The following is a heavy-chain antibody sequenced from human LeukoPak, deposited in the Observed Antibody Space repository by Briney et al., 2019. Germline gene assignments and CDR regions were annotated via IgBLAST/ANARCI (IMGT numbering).Heavy chain of an antibody. Sequence: ASVKVSXKASGYTFTGYYMHWVRQAPGQGLEWMGWINPNSGGTNYAQKFQGRVTMTRDTSISTAYMELSRLRSDDTAVYYCERLHGTHNAFDIWGQGTMVTVSS. D-gene: IGHD2-21*01. CDR1: GYTFTGYY. CDR2: INPNSGGT. J-gene: IGHJ3*02. V-gene: IGHV1-2*02. CDR3: ERLHGTHNAFDI.